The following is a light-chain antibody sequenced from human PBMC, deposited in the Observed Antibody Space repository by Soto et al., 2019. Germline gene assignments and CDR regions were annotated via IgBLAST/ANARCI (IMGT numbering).Light chain of an antibody. CDR2: DSS. CDR1: QDISNY. V-gene: IGKV1-33*01. CDR3: QQYNSYPYT. Sequence: DIQMTQSPSSLSASVGDRVTITCQASQDISNYLIWYQQKPGKAPKLLISDSSSLETGVPSRFSGSGSGTDFTFTISSLQPEDIATYYCQQYNSYPYTFGQGTKLDIK. J-gene: IGKJ2*01.